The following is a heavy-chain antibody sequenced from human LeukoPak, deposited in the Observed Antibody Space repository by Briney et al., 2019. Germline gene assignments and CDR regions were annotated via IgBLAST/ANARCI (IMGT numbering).Heavy chain of an antibody. V-gene: IGHV3-23*01. CDR3: AKGFDFWRGLYYFDH. Sequence: PGRSLRLSXAASGITFTDHGLSWVRQAPGKGLEWVSSISVSGGVTLYADSVKGRFVISRDNSRSRVYLEMNRLRAEDAAVYYCAKGFDFWRGLYYFDHWGQGTLVTVSS. CDR1: GITFTDHG. CDR2: ISVSGGVT. J-gene: IGHJ4*02. D-gene: IGHD3-3*01.